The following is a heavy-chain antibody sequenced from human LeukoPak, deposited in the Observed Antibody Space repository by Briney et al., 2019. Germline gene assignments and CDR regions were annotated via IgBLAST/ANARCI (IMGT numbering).Heavy chain of an antibody. J-gene: IGHJ4*02. D-gene: IGHD6-13*01. CDR1: GYTFTSYD. CDR3: ATLPSGYSSSWYGY. V-gene: IGHV1-18*01. Sequence: ASVKVSCKASGYTFTSYDISWVRQAPGQGLEWMGWISAYNGNTNYAQKLQGRVTMTTDTSTSTAYMELRSLRSDDTAVYYCATLPSGYSSSWYGYWGQGTLVTVSS. CDR2: ISAYNGNT.